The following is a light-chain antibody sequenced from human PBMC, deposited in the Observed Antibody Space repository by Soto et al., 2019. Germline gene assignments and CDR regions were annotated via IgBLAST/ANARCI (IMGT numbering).Light chain of an antibody. V-gene: IGKV3-15*01. Sequence: ERGSLSWWASESVSSNLAWYXQKXGQXXRXXXYGASTRATGIPARFSGSGYGTEFTLTISSLQSEDCAVYCCQQYNNWPRTFAQGNKVDIK. CDR1: ESVSSN. CDR2: GAS. CDR3: QQYNNWPRT. J-gene: IGKJ1*01.